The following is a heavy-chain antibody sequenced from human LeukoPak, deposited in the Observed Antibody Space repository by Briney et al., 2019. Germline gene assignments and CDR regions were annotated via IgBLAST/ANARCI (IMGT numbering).Heavy chain of an antibody. J-gene: IGHJ4*02. CDR1: GFTSTNFA. Sequence: SVKVSCKASGFTSTNFAVQWVRQARGQRLEWIGWIIVGSGATKCAQDFQERVTITRDLSTSTLYMELRSLTSEDTAVYYCAADLSNPRMEASYLDSWGQGTLVTVSS. D-gene: IGHD2-8*01. CDR3: AADLSNPRMEASYLDS. CDR2: IIVGSGAT. V-gene: IGHV1-58*01.